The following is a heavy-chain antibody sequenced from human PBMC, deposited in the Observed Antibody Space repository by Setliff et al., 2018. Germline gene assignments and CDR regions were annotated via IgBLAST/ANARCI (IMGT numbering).Heavy chain of an antibody. CDR1: GYTFTGYY. CDR2: INPNTGGT. V-gene: IGHV1-2*02. Sequence: ASVKVSCKASGYTFTGYYMHWVRQAPGQGLEWMGWINPNTGGTNYAQKFQGRVTMTRDTSISTAYMELSRLRSDDTAVCYCARGTSSSSWPEYFQHWGQGTLVTVSS. J-gene: IGHJ1*01. D-gene: IGHD6-13*01. CDR3: ARGTSSSSWPEYFQH.